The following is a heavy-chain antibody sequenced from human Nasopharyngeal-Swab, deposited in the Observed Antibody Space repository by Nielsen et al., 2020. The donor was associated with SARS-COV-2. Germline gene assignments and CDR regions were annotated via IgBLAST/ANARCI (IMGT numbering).Heavy chain of an antibody. Sequence: SETLSLTCAVYGGSFSGYYWSWIRHPPGKGLEWIGEINHSGSTNYNPSLKSRVTISVDTSKNQFSLKLSSVTAADTAVYYCARGEGAAAGTTLDFDYWGQGTLVTVSS. V-gene: IGHV4-34*01. CDR1: GGSFSGYY. CDR2: INHSGST. CDR3: ARGEGAAAGTTLDFDY. D-gene: IGHD6-13*01. J-gene: IGHJ4*02.